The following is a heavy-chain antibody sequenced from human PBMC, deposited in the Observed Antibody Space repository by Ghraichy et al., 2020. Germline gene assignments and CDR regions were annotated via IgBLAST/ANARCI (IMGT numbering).Heavy chain of an antibody. CDR1: GGPMTGYY. CDR3: ARVRAEGHEFYYYYGIDV. V-gene: IGHV4-59*01. CDR2: MYYSGST. D-gene: IGHD3-10*01. Sequence: SETLSLTCTVSGGPMTGYYWNWIRQSPGKELEWIGYMYYSGSTNYNPSLKRRVTVSIDTSKNQVSLKLTSMTAADPAVYYCARVRAEGHEFYYYYGIDVWGQGTSVTVSS. J-gene: IGHJ6*02.